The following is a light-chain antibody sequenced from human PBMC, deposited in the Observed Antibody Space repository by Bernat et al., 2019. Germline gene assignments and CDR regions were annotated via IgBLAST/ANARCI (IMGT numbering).Light chain of an antibody. CDR2: GAS. CDR1: QTVSSY. Sequence: PVERATLSCRASQTVSSYLAWYQQRPEQAPRLLIYGASSRATGIPERFSGSGSGTDFTLTISSLEPEDAGIYYCQQYNNLLTFGGGTKVEI. J-gene: IGKJ4*01. V-gene: IGKV3D-15*01. CDR3: QQYNNLLT.